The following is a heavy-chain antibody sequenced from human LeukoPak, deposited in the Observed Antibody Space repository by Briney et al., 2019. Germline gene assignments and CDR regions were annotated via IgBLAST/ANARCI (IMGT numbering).Heavy chain of an antibody. CDR3: ARSDRFDY. J-gene: IGHJ4*02. CDR2: ISSDESST. D-gene: IGHD1-14*01. CDR1: GFTFSSYW. Sequence: GGSLRLSCAASGFTFSSYWMHWFRQAPGEGLVWVSRISSDESSTTYADSVKGRFTISRDNAKNTLYLQMNSLRVEDTAVYYCARSDRFDYWGQGTLVTVSS. V-gene: IGHV3-74*01.